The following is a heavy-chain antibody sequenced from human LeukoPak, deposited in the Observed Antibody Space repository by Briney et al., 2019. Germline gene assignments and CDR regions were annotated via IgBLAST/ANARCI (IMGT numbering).Heavy chain of an antibody. Sequence: SETLSLTCTVSGGSISSGGYYWSWIRQHPGKGLEWIGYIYYSGSTYYNPSLKSRVTISVDTSKNQFSLKLSSVTAADTAVYYCARGPNMTPFDYWGQGTLVTVSS. D-gene: IGHD2/OR15-2a*01. CDR1: GGSISSGGYY. CDR2: IYYSGST. J-gene: IGHJ4*02. CDR3: ARGPNMTPFDY. V-gene: IGHV4-31*03.